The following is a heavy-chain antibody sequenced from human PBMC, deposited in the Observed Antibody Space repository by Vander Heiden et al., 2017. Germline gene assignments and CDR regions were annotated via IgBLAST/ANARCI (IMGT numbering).Heavy chain of an antibody. J-gene: IGHJ4*02. D-gene: IGHD5-12*01. V-gene: IGHV3-9*01. CDR3: VKDMGGYHLLYFDD. Sequence: EVHLVESGGCFVQPCRSLRLSSAVSGSIFGDYAMHWVRQAPGKGLEWVSGISWNRGSTAYADSVRGRFTISRDNAKNSLFLQMNSLRAEDTALYYCVKDMGGYHLLYFDDWGQGTLVTVSS. CDR1: GSIFGDYA. CDR2: ISWNRGST.